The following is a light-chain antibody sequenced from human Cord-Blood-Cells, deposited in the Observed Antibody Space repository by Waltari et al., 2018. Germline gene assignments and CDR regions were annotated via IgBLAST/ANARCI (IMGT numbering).Light chain of an antibody. CDR2: DVS. J-gene: IGLJ1*01. CDR3: SSYTSSSTLYV. Sequence: QSALTQPASVSGSPGQSITISCTGTSSDVGGFNYVSWYQQHPGKAPELMIYDVSTRPSGVSNRFSGSKSGNTASLTISGLQAEDEADYYCSSYTSSSTLYVFGTGTKVTVL. V-gene: IGLV2-14*01. CDR1: SSDVGGFNY.